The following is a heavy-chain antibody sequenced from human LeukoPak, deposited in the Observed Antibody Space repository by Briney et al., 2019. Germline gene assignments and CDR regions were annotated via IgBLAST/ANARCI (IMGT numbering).Heavy chain of an antibody. CDR2: IRQDGGET. D-gene: IGHD6-13*01. CDR1: GFTLSSHW. CDR3: ARWRQSSTWYWLDP. V-gene: IGHV3-7*01. J-gene: IGHJ5*02. Sequence: PGGSLRLSCAASGFTLSSHWMGWIRHAPGKGLEWVANIRQDGGETYYVDSVKGRFTISRDNAKNSLYLRMNSLRVEETAMYYCARWRQSSTWYWLDPWGQGTLVTVSP.